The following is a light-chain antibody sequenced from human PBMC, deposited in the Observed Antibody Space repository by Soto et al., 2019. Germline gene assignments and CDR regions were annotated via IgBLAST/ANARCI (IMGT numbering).Light chain of an antibody. V-gene: IGLV2-14*01. Sequence: QSGKTQPPSVSWSPGHVITISCTGTSSGIGRYNYVSWFQQHPGKVPKLVIFEVNYRPSGVSDRFSGSKSGNTASLTITGLQAEDEADYYCTSCITANTRCVFGSGTKVTVL. CDR3: TSCITANTRCV. J-gene: IGLJ1*01. CDR1: SSGIGRYNY. CDR2: EVN.